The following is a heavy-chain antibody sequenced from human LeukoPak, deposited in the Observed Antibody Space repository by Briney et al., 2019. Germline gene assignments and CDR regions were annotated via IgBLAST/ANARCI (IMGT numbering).Heavy chain of an antibody. D-gene: IGHD2/OR15-2a*01. CDR2: ISTDGSST. CDR3: ARGTQIF. J-gene: IGHJ4*02. Sequence: GGSLRLSCAASGFTFSSYWMHWVRQTPGKGLVWVSRISTDGSSTTYADSVKGRFTISRDNAKNTLYLQMHSLRAEDTAMYHCARGTQIFWGQGTLVTVSS. V-gene: IGHV3-74*01. CDR1: GFTFSSYW.